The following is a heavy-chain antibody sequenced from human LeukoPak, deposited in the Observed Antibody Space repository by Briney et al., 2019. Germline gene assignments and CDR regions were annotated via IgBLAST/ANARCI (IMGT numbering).Heavy chain of an antibody. CDR3: ARDPTGYCSSTSCYGPDY. V-gene: IGHV1-18*04. Sequence: GASVKVSCTASGYTFTDYFIHWVRQAPGQGLEWMGWINTKNGGTNYAQKLQGRVTMTTDTSTSTAYMELRSLRSDDTAVYYCARDPTGYCSSTSCYGPDYWGQGTLVTVSS. D-gene: IGHD2-2*01. J-gene: IGHJ4*02. CDR1: GYTFTDYF. CDR2: INTKNGGT.